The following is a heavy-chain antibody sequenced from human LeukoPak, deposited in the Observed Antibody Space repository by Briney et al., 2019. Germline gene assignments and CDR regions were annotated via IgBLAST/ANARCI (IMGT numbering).Heavy chain of an antibody. CDR3: ASTVEMATMSF. Sequence: ASVKVSCKASGGTFSSYAISWVRQAPGQGLEWTGRIIPILGIANYAQKFQGRVTITADKSTSTAYMELSSLRSEDTAVYYCASTVEMATMSFWGQGTMVTVSS. CDR2: IIPILGIA. J-gene: IGHJ3*01. CDR1: GGTFSSYA. V-gene: IGHV1-69*04. D-gene: IGHD5-12*01.